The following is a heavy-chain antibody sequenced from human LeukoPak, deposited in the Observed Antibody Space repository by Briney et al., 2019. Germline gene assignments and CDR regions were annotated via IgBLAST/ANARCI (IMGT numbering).Heavy chain of an antibody. CDR1: GFTFSSYW. CDR3: ARGYSGTYRIDY. CDR2: INSDGSST. V-gene: IGHV3-74*01. Sequence: GGSLRLSCAASGFTFSSYWMHWVRHAPGKGLVWVSRINSDGSSTSYADSVKGRFTISRDNAKNTLSLQMNRLRADDTAVYYCARGYSGTYRIDYWGQGTLVTVSS. D-gene: IGHD1-26*01. J-gene: IGHJ4*02.